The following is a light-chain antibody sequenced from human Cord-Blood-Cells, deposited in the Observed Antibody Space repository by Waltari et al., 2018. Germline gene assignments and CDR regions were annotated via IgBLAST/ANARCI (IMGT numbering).Light chain of an antibody. CDR2: RNN. CDR3: AAWDDSLSVV. CDR1: SSNIGSNY. Sequence: QSVLTQPPSASGTPGQRVTISCSGSSSNIGSNYVYWYQQLPGTAPKLLIYRNNQRPSGCPDRFSGSKSGTSASLASSGLRSEDEADYYCAAWDDSLSVVFGGGTKLTVL. V-gene: IGLV1-47*01. J-gene: IGLJ2*01.